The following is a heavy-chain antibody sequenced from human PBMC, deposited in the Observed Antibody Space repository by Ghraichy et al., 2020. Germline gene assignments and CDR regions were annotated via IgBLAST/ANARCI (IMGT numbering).Heavy chain of an antibody. CDR3: ARELPGMKGAFDI. V-gene: IGHV1-69*06. Sequence: SVKVSCKASGGTFSSYAISWVRQAPGQGLEWMGGIIPIFGTANYAQKFQGRVTITADKSTSTAYMELSSLRSEDTAVYYCARELPGMKGAFDIWGQGTMVTVSS. J-gene: IGHJ3*02. D-gene: IGHD6-13*01. CDR1: GGTFSSYA. CDR2: IIPIFGTA.